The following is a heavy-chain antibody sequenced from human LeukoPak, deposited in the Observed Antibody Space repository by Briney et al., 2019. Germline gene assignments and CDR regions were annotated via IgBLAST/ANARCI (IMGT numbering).Heavy chain of an antibody. J-gene: IGHJ6*02. CDR2: ILYDGSNK. D-gene: IGHD2-2*01. Sequence: GGSLRLSCAASGFTFSDYSMSWVRQAPGKGLEWVAFILYDGSNKYYADSVKGRFTISRDNSKNTLYLQMNSLRAGDTAVYYCARGGGYCSSPTCYARRYHYYYGMDVWGQGTTVTVSS. V-gene: IGHV3-30*02. CDR3: ARGGGYCSSPTCYARRYHYYYGMDV. CDR1: GFTFSDYS.